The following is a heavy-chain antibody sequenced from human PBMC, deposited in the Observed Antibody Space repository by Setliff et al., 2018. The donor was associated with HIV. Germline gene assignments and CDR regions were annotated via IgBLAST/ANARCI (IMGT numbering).Heavy chain of an antibody. CDR2: ISPYNGDA. CDR3: ARSSPLYSRSFDAFDI. V-gene: IGHV1-18*01. Sequence: ASVKVSCKASGYPFTSYGICWVRQAPGHGLEWMGYISPYNGDAYYAEKFQGRVTMTTDTSTTAVSMDLTNLRPDDTAVYYCARSSPLYSRSFDAFDIWGQGTMVTVSS. D-gene: IGHD6-6*01. CDR1: GYPFTSYG. J-gene: IGHJ3*02.